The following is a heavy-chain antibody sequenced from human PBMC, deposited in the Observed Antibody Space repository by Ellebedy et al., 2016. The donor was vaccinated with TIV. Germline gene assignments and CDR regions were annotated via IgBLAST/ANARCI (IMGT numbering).Heavy chain of an antibody. V-gene: IGHV4-39*01. J-gene: IGHJ3*02. Sequence: SETLSLXXTVSGGSISSSSYYWGWIRQPPGKGLEWIGSIYYSGSTYYNPSLKSRVTISVDTSKNQFSLKLSSVTAADTAVYYCARVPDYGDLDAFDIWGQGTMVTVSS. D-gene: IGHD4-17*01. CDR3: ARVPDYGDLDAFDI. CDR2: IYYSGST. CDR1: GGSISSSSYY.